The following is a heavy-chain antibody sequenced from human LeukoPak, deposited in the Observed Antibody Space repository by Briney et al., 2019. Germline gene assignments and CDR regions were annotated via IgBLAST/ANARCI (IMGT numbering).Heavy chain of an antibody. CDR3: ARYYSSTPPCYFDY. CDR1: GGSFSGYY. Sequence: PSETLSLTCAVYGGSFSGYYWSWIRQPPGKGLEWIGEINHSGSTNYNPSLKSRVTISVDTSKNQFSLKLSSVTAADTAVYYCARYYSSTPPCYFDYWGQGTLVTVSS. D-gene: IGHD6-19*01. J-gene: IGHJ4*02. CDR2: INHSGST. V-gene: IGHV4-34*01.